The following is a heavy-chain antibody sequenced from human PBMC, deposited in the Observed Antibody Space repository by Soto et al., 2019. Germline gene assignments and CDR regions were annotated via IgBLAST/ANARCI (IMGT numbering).Heavy chain of an antibody. CDR1: GFTFSDYT. J-gene: IGHJ5*02. D-gene: IGHD2-15*01. CDR3: VGLLEWCRDNWLDH. V-gene: IGHV3-21*01. CDR2: ITGSTGYI. Sequence: NPGGSLRLSCEASGFTFSDYTMNWVRQAPGKGLEWVSSITGSTGYIYSADSVKGRFTISRDNAKNSLFLQMTSLRAEDTAVYYYVGLLEWCRDNWLDHWGQGTLVTVSS.